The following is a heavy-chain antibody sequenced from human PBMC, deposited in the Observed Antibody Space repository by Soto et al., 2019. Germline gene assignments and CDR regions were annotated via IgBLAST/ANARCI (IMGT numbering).Heavy chain of an antibody. D-gene: IGHD3-22*01. V-gene: IGHV4-59*01. CDR3: AMSVGHHHSSGYYLYFQH. CDR2: IYYSGST. Sequence: PSEALSLTCTVSGGSISNYYGTWIRQTPGKGLEWIGYIYYSGSTHYNPSLKSRITLPLATSTTQFSLKLNSVPAADTAVYFCAMSVGHHHSSGYYLYFQHWCRGLLVT. J-gene: IGHJ1*01. CDR1: GGSISNYY.